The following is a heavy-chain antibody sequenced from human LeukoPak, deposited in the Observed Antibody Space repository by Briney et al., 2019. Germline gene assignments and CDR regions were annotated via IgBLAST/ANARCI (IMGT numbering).Heavy chain of an antibody. D-gene: IGHD2-15*01. J-gene: IGHJ4*02. CDR3: ARSGYCSGGSCYSDY. CDR2: LNPNSGNT. Sequence: ASAKVSCKASGYTFTSYDINLVPQATGQGLEWMGWLNPNSGNTGYAQKLQGRVTITRNTSISTAYMELSSLRSEDTAVYYCARSGYCSGGSCYSDYWGQGTLVSVSS. CDR1: GYTFTSYD. V-gene: IGHV1-8*03.